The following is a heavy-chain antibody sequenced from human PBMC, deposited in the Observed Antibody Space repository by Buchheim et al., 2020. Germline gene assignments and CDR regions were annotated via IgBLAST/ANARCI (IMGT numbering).Heavy chain of an antibody. CDR3: ARAGEDIVLMAPFDY. V-gene: IGHV4-30-4*01. Sequence: QVQLLESGPGLVKPSQTLSLTCTVSGGSISSGYYYWSWIRQPPGKGLEWIGYIYYSGSTYYNPSLKSRVTISVATSKNQFSLKLSSVTAADTAVYYCARAGEDIVLMAPFDYWGQGTL. D-gene: IGHD2-8*01. CDR2: IYYSGST. J-gene: IGHJ4*02. CDR1: GGSISSGYYY.